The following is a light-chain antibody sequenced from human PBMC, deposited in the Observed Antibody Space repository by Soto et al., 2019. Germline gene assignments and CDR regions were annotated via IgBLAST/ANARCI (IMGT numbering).Light chain of an antibody. CDR1: QSVSSN. V-gene: IGKV3D-15*01. CDR2: GAS. Sequence: ELVMTQSPATLSVSPGERATLSCRASQSVSSNLAWYQQRPGQAPRLLIYGASTRATGIPDRFSGSGSGTDFTLTISRLEPEDSAVYYCQQYVSIPLTFGGGTKVDIK. J-gene: IGKJ4*01. CDR3: QQYVSIPLT.